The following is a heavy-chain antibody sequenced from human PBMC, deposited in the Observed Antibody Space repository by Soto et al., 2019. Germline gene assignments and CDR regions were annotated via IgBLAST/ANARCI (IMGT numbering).Heavy chain of an antibody. D-gene: IGHD5-12*01. V-gene: IGHV1-46*01. J-gene: IGHJ6*02. CDR2: INPSGGST. Sequence: GASVKVSCKASGYTFTSYYMHWVRQAPGQGLEWMGIINPSGGSTSYAQKFQGRVTMTRDTSTSTVYMELSSLRSEDTAVYYCARDCVEATITEMCPGMDVWGQGTTVTVSS. CDR1: GYTFTSYY. CDR3: ARDCVEATITEMCPGMDV.